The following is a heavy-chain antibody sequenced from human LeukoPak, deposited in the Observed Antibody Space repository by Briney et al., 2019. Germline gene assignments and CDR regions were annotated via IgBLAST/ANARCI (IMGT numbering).Heavy chain of an antibody. D-gene: IGHD2-15*01. CDR1: GFTFSSYA. J-gene: IGHJ4*02. CDR2: ISGSGGST. V-gene: IGHV3-23*01. CDR3: AKMRAIVVVVAATDY. Sequence: PGGPLRLSCAASGFTFSSYAMSWVRQAPGKGLEWVSAISGSGGSTYYADSVKGRFTISRDNSKNTLYLQMNSLRAEDTAVYYCAKMRAIVVVVAATDYWGQGTLVTVSS.